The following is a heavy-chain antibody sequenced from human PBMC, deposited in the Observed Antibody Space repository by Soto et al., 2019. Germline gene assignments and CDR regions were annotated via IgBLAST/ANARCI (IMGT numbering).Heavy chain of an antibody. D-gene: IGHD6-13*01. J-gene: IGHJ6*02. V-gene: IGHV3-33*01. CDR2: IWYDGSNK. CDR3: ARDIAAAGTSYYYGMDV. Sequence: SLRLSCAASGFTFSSYGMHWVRQAPGKGLEWVAVIWYDGSNKYYADSVKGRFTISRDNSKNTLYLQMNSLRAEDTAVYYCARDIAAAGTSYYYGMDVWGQGTTVTVSS. CDR1: GFTFSSYG.